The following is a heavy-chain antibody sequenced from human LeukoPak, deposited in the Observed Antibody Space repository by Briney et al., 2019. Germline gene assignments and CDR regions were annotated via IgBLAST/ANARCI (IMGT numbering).Heavy chain of an antibody. D-gene: IGHD2-8*01. CDR1: GGSISSGSYY. Sequence: SQTQSLTCTVSGGSISSGSYYWSWIRQPAGKGLEWIGRIYTSGSTNYNPSLKSRVTISVDTSKNQFSLKLSSVTAADTAVYYCASSNAIPKYYFDYWGQGTLVTVSS. CDR2: IYTSGST. V-gene: IGHV4-61*02. CDR3: ASSNAIPKYYFDY. J-gene: IGHJ4*02.